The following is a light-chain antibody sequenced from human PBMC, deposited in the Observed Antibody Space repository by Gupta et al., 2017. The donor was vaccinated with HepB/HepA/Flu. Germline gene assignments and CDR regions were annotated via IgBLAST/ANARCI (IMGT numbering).Light chain of an antibody. V-gene: IGLV2-11*01. J-gene: IGLJ1*01. CDR3: CSYAGTFYV. CDR2: EVS. Sequence: QSALTQPRSVSGSPGQSATISCTGTSSDVGRYTRVSWYQQPPDTDPKLMIYEVSNRPSGVPDRFSGSKSGNTASLTIAGLQAEDEADYYCCSYAGTFYVFGTGTTVTVL. CDR1: SSDVGRYTR.